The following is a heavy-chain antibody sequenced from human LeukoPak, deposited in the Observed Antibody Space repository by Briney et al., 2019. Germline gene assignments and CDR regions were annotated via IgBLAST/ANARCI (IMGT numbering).Heavy chain of an antibody. J-gene: IGHJ1*01. CDR2: TNPDETAK. Sequence: PGGSLRLSCTASGFTFSSFWMSWVRQAPGKGLEWVANTNPDETAKSYVDSVKGRFTISRDNAKNSLYLQMNSLRADDTAMYYCAKDWRGGGCYSDWGQGTLVTVSS. CDR3: AKDWRGGGCYSD. D-gene: IGHD2-15*01. CDR1: GFTFSSFW. V-gene: IGHV3-7*03.